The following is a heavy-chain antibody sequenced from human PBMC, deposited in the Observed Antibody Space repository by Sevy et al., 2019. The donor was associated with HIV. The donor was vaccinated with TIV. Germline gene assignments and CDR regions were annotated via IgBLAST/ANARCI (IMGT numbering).Heavy chain of an antibody. CDR2: IKQDGSVT. J-gene: IGHJ4*02. V-gene: IGHV3-7*01. CDR1: GFSLNTYW. CDR3: VRAVAADGSF. D-gene: IGHD6-13*01. Sequence: GGSLRLSCAASGFSLNTYWMSWVRQAPGKGLEWVANIKQDGSVTYYVDSVTVRFTISRDNARNFLYLQMNSLRAEDTARYYCVRAVAADGSFWGQGTLVTVSS.